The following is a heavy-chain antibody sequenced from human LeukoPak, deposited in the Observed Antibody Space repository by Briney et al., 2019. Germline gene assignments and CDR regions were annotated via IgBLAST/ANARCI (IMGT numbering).Heavy chain of an antibody. Sequence: PSETLSLTCTVSGGSISSYYWSWLRQPPGKGLEWIGYIYYSGSTNYNPSLKSRVTISVDTSKNQFSLKLSSVTAADTAVYYCARQLLWCGEAMSDAFDIWGQGTMVTVSS. CDR1: GGSISSYY. D-gene: IGHD3-10*01. CDR3: ARQLLWCGEAMSDAFDI. CDR2: IYYSGST. J-gene: IGHJ3*02. V-gene: IGHV4-59*08.